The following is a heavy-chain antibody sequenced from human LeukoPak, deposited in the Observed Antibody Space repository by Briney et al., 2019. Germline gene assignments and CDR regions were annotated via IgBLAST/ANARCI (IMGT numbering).Heavy chain of an antibody. CDR2: ISSSGSTI. D-gene: IGHD2-15*01. J-gene: IGHJ5*02. V-gene: IGHV3-11*04. Sequence: GGSLRLSCAASGFTFSDYYMSWIRQAPGKGLEWVSYISSSGSTIYYADSVKGRFTISRDNAKNSLYLQMNSLRAEDTAVYYCARVSAKGTPHNWFDPWGQGTLVTVSS. CDR3: ARVSAKGTPHNWFDP. CDR1: GFTFSDYY.